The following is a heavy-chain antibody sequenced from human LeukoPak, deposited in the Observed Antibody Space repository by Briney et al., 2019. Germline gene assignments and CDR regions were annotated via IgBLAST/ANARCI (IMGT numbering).Heavy chain of an antibody. Sequence: PGTSLRLSCAASGFTFTSYSMNWVRQAPGEGLEWVSYISSSGSTIYYADSVKGRFTISRDNAKNSLYLQMNSLRDEDTAVYYCARDKYGDYGADYWGQGTLVTVSS. CDR2: ISSSGSTI. CDR1: GFTFTSYS. V-gene: IGHV3-48*02. CDR3: ARDKYGDYGADY. D-gene: IGHD4-17*01. J-gene: IGHJ4*02.